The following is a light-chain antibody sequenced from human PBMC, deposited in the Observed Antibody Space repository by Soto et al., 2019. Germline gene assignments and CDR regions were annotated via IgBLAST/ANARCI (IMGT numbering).Light chain of an antibody. Sequence: EIVLTQSPATLSLSPGDTATLSCRAGQSVSSYLAWYQQKPGQAPRLLIYDVSNRATGIPARFSGSGSGTDFTLTIGSLEPEDFAVYYCQQRSNWPRTFGQGTKVEIK. V-gene: IGKV3-11*01. CDR2: DVS. J-gene: IGKJ2*01. CDR3: QQRSNWPRT. CDR1: QSVSSY.